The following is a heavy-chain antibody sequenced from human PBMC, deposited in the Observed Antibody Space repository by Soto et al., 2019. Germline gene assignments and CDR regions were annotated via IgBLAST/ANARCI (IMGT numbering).Heavy chain of an antibody. CDR2: IYPGDSDT. D-gene: IGHD5-18*01. CDR1: GYSFTSYW. V-gene: IGHV5-51*01. Sequence: GESLKISCKGSGYSFTSYWIGWVRQMPGKGQEWMGIIYPGDSDTRYSPSFQGQVTISADKSISTAYLQWSSLKASDTAMHYCARQQRSYGPIFFDYWGQGTLVTVSS. J-gene: IGHJ4*02. CDR3: ARQQRSYGPIFFDY.